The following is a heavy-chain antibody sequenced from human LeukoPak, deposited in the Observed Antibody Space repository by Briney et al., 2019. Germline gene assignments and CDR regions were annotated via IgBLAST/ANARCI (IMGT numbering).Heavy chain of an antibody. J-gene: IGHJ4*02. CDR2: IYYSGST. CDR1: GGSISSSSYY. D-gene: IGHD6-19*01. CDR3: ARRRWRSGWNYFDY. Sequence: SETLSHTCTVSGGSISSSSYYWGWIRQPPGKGLEWIGYIYYSGSTNYNPSLKSRVTISVDTSKNQFSLKLSSVTAADTAVYYCARRRWRSGWNYFDYWGQGTLVTVSS. V-gene: IGHV4-61*05.